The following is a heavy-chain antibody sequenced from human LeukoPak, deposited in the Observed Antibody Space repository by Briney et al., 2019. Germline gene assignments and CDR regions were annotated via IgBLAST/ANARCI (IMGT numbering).Heavy chain of an antibody. J-gene: IGHJ5*02. CDR1: GGTFSSYA. Sequence: SVKVSCKASGGTFSSYAISWVRQAPGQGLEWMGGIIPIFGTANYAQKFQGRVTITADESTSTAYMELSSLRSEDTAVYYCARGPYCSGGSCYGNNWFDPWGQGTLVTVSS. D-gene: IGHD2-15*01. CDR3: ARGPYCSGGSCYGNNWFDP. V-gene: IGHV1-69*13. CDR2: IIPIFGTA.